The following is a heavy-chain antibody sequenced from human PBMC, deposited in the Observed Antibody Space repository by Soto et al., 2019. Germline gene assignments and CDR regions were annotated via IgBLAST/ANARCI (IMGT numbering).Heavy chain of an antibody. J-gene: IGHJ3*02. V-gene: IGHV3-21*01. CDR3: ARDLGYYDSSGYYDAFDI. CDR1: GFTFSSYS. D-gene: IGHD3-22*01. Sequence: GGSLRLSCAASGFTFSSYSMNWVRQAPGKGLEWVSSISSSSSYIYYAESVKGRFTISRDNAKNSLYLQMNSLRAEDTALYYCARDLGYYDSSGYYDAFDIWGQGTMVTVSS. CDR2: ISSSSSYI.